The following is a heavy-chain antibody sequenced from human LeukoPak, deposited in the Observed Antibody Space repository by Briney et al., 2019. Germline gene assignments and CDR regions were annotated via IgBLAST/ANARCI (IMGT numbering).Heavy chain of an antibody. D-gene: IGHD3-3*01. CDR3: GSKNNFFDY. CDR2: INPKTGGT. V-gene: IGHV1-2*02. CDR1: GYTFNDYD. Sequence: GASVKVSCKASGYTFNDYDMHWVRQAPGQGLEWMGWINPKTGGTYYTQKFQGRVTMTRDTSISTVYMELSGLTSDDTALYYCGSKNNFFDYWGQGTLVTVSS. J-gene: IGHJ4*02.